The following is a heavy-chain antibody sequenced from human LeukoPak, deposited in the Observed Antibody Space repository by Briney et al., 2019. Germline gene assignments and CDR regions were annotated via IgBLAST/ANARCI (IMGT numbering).Heavy chain of an antibody. V-gene: IGHV1-2*02. D-gene: IGHD5-12*01. CDR2: INPNNGGT. CDR1: GYTFTGNY. J-gene: IGHJ4*02. CDR3: ARDYGGILVAETFDY. Sequence: ASVKVSCKASGYTFTGNYIHWVRQAPGQGLEWVGWINPNNGGTYYGQKFQGRVTMTRDTSISTAYMGLSRLRSDDTAVYYCARDYGGILVAETFDYWGQGTLVTVSS.